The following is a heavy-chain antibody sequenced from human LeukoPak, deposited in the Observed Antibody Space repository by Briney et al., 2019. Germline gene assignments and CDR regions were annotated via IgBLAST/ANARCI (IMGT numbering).Heavy chain of an antibody. Sequence: SRGSLRLSCAASGFTVKDNFMSWVRQAPGKGLEWVSVLYSGGATYYADSVKGRFTISRDNSKNIVFLQMNDLRTEDTAFYYCTRDSANYHFAYWGQGALVTVSS. D-gene: IGHD4/OR15-4a*01. CDR1: GFTVKDNF. CDR3: TRDSANYHFAY. CDR2: LYSGGAT. V-gene: IGHV3-66*01. J-gene: IGHJ4*02.